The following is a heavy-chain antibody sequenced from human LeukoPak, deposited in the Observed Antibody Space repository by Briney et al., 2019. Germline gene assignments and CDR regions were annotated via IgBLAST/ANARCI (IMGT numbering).Heavy chain of an antibody. D-gene: IGHD3-3*01. Sequence: SETLSLTCTVSGGSVSSSGSFWGWIRQPPGKGLEWISTIYYSGSTYYNPSLKRRVTISVDTSKNQFSLKVSSVTAADTAVYYCATGTIFGVLLQWGQGTVVTVSS. V-gene: IGHV4-39*01. CDR2: IYYSGST. J-gene: IGHJ4*02. CDR3: ATGTIFGVLLQ. CDR1: GGSVSSSGSF.